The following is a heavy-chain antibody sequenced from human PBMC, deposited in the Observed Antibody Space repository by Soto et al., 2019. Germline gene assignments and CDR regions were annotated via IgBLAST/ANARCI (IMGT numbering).Heavy chain of an antibody. CDR3: AAELLATTTGDY. CDR2: IVVGSGNT. V-gene: IGHV1-58*01. Sequence: PVEVSSTASGFTFTISAVQWVQQARGQRLEWIGWIVVGSGNTNYAQKFQERVTITRDMSTSTAYMELSSLRSEDTAVYYCAAELLATTTGDYWGQGTLVPVS. CDR1: GFTFTISA. J-gene: IGHJ4*02. D-gene: IGHD5-12*01.